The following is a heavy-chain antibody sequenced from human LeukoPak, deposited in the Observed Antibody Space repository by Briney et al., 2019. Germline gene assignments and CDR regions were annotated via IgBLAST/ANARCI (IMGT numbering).Heavy chain of an antibody. CDR2: VHSSGDI. CDR1: GVSITSGSYY. V-gene: IGHV4-61*02. Sequence: TLSPTCPVSGVSITSGSYYWGWIRQSAGKGLEWIGRVHSSGDIYHNAAFRSRAAVSGDASKNQFSLQLNSVTAADTAVYYCARGASPKDGVFFDHWGQEPLNSVSS. J-gene: IGHJ4*02. D-gene: IGHD4-17*01. CDR3: ARGASPKDGVFFDH.